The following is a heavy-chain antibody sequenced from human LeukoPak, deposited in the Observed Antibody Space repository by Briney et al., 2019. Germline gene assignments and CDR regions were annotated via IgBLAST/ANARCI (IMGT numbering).Heavy chain of an antibody. CDR1: GYTFTDYY. D-gene: IGHD2-21*02. CDR2: INPSSGGT. Sequence: ASVKVSCKASGYTFTDYYMHWVRQAPGQGHEWMGRINPSSGGTNYAQRFQGRVTMTRDTSISTAYMELSSLRSDDTAVYFCARDTTAALAVTAHDAFDIWGQGTMVTVSS. CDR3: ARDTTAALAVTAHDAFDI. V-gene: IGHV1-2*06. J-gene: IGHJ3*02.